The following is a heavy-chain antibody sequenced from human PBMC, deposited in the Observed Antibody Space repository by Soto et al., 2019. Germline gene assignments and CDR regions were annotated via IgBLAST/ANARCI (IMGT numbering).Heavy chain of an antibody. D-gene: IGHD2-2*02. CDR1: GFTFRNYE. V-gene: IGHV3-48*03. Sequence: EVQLVESGGGVVQPGGSLRLSCEASGFTFRNYEMNWVRQAPGKGLEWVSYISSSGDTIYNADSVKGRFTISRDNAKNSLYLQMNSLRAEDTAVYYCARWPEYCRSTSCYIVHWDQGTLVTVSS. CDR2: ISSSGDTI. J-gene: IGHJ5*02. CDR3: ARWPEYCRSTSCYIVH.